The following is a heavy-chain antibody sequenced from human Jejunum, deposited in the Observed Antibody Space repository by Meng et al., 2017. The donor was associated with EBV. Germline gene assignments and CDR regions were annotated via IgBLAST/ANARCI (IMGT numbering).Heavy chain of an antibody. CDR1: RGSFSGYY. D-gene: IGHD3-16*02. J-gene: IGHJ4*02. CDR2: INHSGST. V-gene: IGHV4-34*02. Sequence: QVHLQEWGAGLFKPSERLSLTVSGYRGSFSGYYWSWIRQHPGKGLEWIGEINHSGSTNYNPSLRSRVTISVETSKNQFSLRLNSVTAADTAVYYCARVAFSYTTRSLDSWGQGTLVTVSS. CDR3: ARVAFSYTTRSLDS.